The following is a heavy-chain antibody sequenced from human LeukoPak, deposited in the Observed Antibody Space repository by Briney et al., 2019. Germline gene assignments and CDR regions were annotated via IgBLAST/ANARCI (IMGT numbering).Heavy chain of an antibody. CDR2: FDSENNKM. CDR1: GYSLSDLS. J-gene: IGHJ4*02. Sequence: ASVKVSCKISGYSLSDLSIHWVREAPGEGLEWMGGFDSENNKMVYSQKFQGRVTMTEDTSADTAYMELTSLRSEDTAVYFCAXXXXXRXSGRSWGFFDYWGQGTLVIVSS. CDR3: AXXXXXRXSGRSWGFFDY. D-gene: IGHD6-19*01. V-gene: IGHV1-24*01.